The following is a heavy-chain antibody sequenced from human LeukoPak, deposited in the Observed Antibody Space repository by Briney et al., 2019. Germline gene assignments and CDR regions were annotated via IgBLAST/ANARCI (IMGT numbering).Heavy chain of an antibody. J-gene: IGHJ4*02. CDR1: GGSISSGGYY. Sequence: SETLSLTCTVSGGSISSGGYYWSWIRHPPGKGLEWIGYIYHSGSTYYNPSLKSRVTISVDRSKNQFSLKLSSVTAADTAVYYCARGRMVRGVNSPYFDYWGQGTLVTVSS. V-gene: IGHV4-30-2*01. CDR2: IYHSGST. CDR3: ARGRMVRGVNSPYFDY. D-gene: IGHD3-10*01.